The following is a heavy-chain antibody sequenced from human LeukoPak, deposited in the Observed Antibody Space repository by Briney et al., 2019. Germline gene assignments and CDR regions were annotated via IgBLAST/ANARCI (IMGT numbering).Heavy chain of an antibody. Sequence: VSGPTLVKPTQTPTLTCTFSGFSLTTSGVGVGWIRQPPGKALEWLALIYWDDDKRYSPSLKSRLTITKDTSKNQLVLTMTNTDPVDTATYYCAHYGGYRGVDYWGQGTLVTVSS. CDR3: AHYGGYRGVDY. V-gene: IGHV2-5*02. J-gene: IGHJ4*02. CDR2: IYWDDDK. D-gene: IGHD5-12*01. CDR1: GFSLTTSGVG.